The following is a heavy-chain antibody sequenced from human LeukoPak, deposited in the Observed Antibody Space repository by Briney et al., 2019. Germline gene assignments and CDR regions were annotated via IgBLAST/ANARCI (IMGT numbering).Heavy chain of an antibody. CDR3: ARTGSTVTMLYPFDH. V-gene: IGHV4-59*01. Sequence: SETLSLTCTVSGGSIRSYYWSWIRQPPGKGLEWIGYIYYSGSTNYNPSLKSRVSISVDTSKNQFSLKLSSVTAADTAVYYCARTGSTVTMLYPFDHWGQGSLVTVSS. CDR2: IYYSGST. J-gene: IGHJ4*02. D-gene: IGHD4-17*01. CDR1: GGSIRSYY.